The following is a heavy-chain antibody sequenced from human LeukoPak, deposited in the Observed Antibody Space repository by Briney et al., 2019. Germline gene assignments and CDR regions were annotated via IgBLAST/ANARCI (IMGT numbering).Heavy chain of an antibody. J-gene: IGHJ6*03. CDR2: IKQDGSEK. CDR1: GFTFSSYW. CDR3: ARGSRFLESEGYYMDV. D-gene: IGHD3-3*01. V-gene: IGHV3-7*01. Sequence: PGGSLRLSCAASGFTFSSYWMSWVRQAPGKGLEWVANIKQDGSEKYYVDSVKGRFTISRDNAKNSLYLQMNSLRAEDTAVYYCARGSRFLESEGYYMDVWGKGTTVTVSS.